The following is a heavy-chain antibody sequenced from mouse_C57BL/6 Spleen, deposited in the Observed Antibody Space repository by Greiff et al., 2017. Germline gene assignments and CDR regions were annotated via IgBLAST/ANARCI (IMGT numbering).Heavy chain of an antibody. CDR2: INYDGSST. CDR3: ARDGSRNYYGSSSWYFDV. D-gene: IGHD1-1*01. V-gene: IGHV5-16*01. J-gene: IGHJ1*03. CDR1: GFTFSDYY. Sequence: EVKLMESEGGLVQPGSSMKLSCTASGFTFSDYYMAWVRQVPEKGLEWVANINYDGSSTYYLDSLKSRFIISRDNAKNILYLQMSSLKSEDTATYYCARDGSRNYYGSSSWYFDVWGTGTTVTVSS.